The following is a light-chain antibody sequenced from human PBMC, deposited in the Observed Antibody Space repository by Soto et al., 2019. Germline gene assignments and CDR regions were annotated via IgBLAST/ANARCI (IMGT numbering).Light chain of an antibody. V-gene: IGKV1-13*02. Sequence: AIQLTQSPSSLSASVGDRITITCRASQGISSALAWYQQKPGKAPKLLIYDASSLESGVPSRFSGSGSGTDFTLTISSLQPEDFATYYCQQFNSYPQTFGQGTRLEIK. CDR1: QGISSA. CDR3: QQFNSYPQT. J-gene: IGKJ5*01. CDR2: DAS.